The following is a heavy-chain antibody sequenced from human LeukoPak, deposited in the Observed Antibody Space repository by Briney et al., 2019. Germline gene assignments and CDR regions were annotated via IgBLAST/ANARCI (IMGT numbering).Heavy chain of an antibody. J-gene: IGHJ6*03. CDR2: ISGSGGST. V-gene: IGHV3-23*01. CDR1: GFTFSISA. D-gene: IGHD6-6*01. CDR3: ADGRYSSSSGYYYHTDV. Sequence: LAGGSLRLSCAASGFTFSISAMTCVRQPPGKGLEWVSAISGSGGSTNYADSVKGRFTISRDKSKNTLYLHMNSLRAEDTAVYYCADGRYSSSSGYYYHTDVWGKGTTVTVSS.